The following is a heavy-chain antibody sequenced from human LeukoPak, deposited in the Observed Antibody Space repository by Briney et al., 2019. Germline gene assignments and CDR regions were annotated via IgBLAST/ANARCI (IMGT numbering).Heavy chain of an antibody. Sequence: ASVKVSCKASGGTFSSYAISWGRQAPGQGLEWMGGIIPIFGTANYAQKFQGRVTITADESTSTAYMELSSLRSEDTAVYYCARRVGAGYCTNGVCYTPFDYWGQGTLVTVSS. CDR3: ARRVGAGYCTNGVCYTPFDY. D-gene: IGHD2-8*01. CDR1: GGTFSSYA. J-gene: IGHJ4*02. V-gene: IGHV1-69*13. CDR2: IIPIFGTA.